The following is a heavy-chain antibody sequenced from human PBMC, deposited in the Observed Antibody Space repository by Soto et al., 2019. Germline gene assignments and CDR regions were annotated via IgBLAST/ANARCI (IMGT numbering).Heavy chain of an antibody. CDR3: ARALSSGWFDY. CDR2: INVYNGNT. V-gene: IGHV1-18*01. J-gene: IGHJ4*02. CDR1: GYMFSNYA. D-gene: IGHD6-19*01. Sequence: QVQLVQSGGEVKRPGASVKVSCKASGYMFSNYAIRWVRQTPGPGLEWMGWINVYNGNTNYAQKFQGRVTMATDTSTNTAYLDLRSLRSDDTAVYFCARALSSGWFDYWGQGTLVIVSS.